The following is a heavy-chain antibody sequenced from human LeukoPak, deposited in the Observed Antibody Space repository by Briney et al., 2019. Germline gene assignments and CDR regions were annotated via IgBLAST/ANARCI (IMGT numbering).Heavy chain of an antibody. CDR1: GGSISSGSYY. CDR3: ARDGHNWNDDGMDV. CDR2: IYTSGST. D-gene: IGHD1-20*01. J-gene: IGHJ6*02. Sequence: SQTLSLTCTVSGGSISSGSYYWSWIRQPAGKGLEWIGRIYTSGSTNYNPSLKSRVTISVDTSKNQFSLKLSSVTAADTAVYYCARDGHNWNDDGMDVWGRGTTVTVSS. V-gene: IGHV4-61*02.